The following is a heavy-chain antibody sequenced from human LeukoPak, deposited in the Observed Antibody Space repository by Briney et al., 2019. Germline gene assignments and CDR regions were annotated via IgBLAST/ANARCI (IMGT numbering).Heavy chain of an antibody. CDR3: AGTEYYYGSGSYSHYYGMDV. J-gene: IGHJ6*02. V-gene: IGHV4-59*01. Sequence: KPSETLSLTCTVSGRSISSYCWSWLRQPPGKGLEWLGYIYYSGSTNYNPSLKSRVTISVDTYKNQFSLKLSSVTAADTAVYYCAGTEYYYGSGSYSHYYGMDVWGQGTTVTVSS. CDR2: IYYSGST. CDR1: GRSISSYC. D-gene: IGHD3-10*01.